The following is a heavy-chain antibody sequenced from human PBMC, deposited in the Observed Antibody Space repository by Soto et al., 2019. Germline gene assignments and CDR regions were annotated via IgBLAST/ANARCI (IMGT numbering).Heavy chain of an antibody. Sequence: EVQLVETGGGLIQPGGSLRLSCAASGFTVSSNYMSWVRQAPGQGLEWVSVIYSGGSTYYADSVKGRFTISRDNSKNTLYLQMNSLRAEDTAVYYCARSRYDFWSGTNGMDVWGQGTTVTVSS. J-gene: IGHJ6*02. V-gene: IGHV3-53*02. CDR3: ARSRYDFWSGTNGMDV. CDR2: IYSGGST. CDR1: GFTVSSNY. D-gene: IGHD3-3*01.